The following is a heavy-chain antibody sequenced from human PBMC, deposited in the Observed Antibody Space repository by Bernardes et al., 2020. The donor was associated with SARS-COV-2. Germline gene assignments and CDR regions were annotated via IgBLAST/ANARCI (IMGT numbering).Heavy chain of an antibody. CDR3: AREPGYGSGLCFDL. D-gene: IGHD6-19*01. CDR2: LWYDGTTK. J-gene: IGHJ5*02. Sequence: GGSLRLSCATSGFAFSKYGMHWVRQAPGKGLDWVAVLWYDGTTKYYADSVKGRFTISRGSSTLYLQMNSLRADDTAVYYCAREPGYGSGLCFDLWGQGTLVTVSS. CDR1: GFAFSKYG. V-gene: IGHV3-33*01.